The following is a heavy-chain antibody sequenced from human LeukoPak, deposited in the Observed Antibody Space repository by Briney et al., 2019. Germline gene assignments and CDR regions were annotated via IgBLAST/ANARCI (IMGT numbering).Heavy chain of an antibody. CDR1: GGSIRSYY. J-gene: IGHJ4*02. CDR3: ATTFYSTSSRYLEY. Sequence: PSETLSLTCSVSGGSIRSYYWSWIRQPPGKGLEWIGYIYYSGSTNYNPSLKSRATISVDTSKSQFSLKLSSVTAADTAVYYCATTFYSTSSRYLEYWGQGTLVTVSS. V-gene: IGHV4-59*01. CDR2: IYYSGST. D-gene: IGHD6-6*01.